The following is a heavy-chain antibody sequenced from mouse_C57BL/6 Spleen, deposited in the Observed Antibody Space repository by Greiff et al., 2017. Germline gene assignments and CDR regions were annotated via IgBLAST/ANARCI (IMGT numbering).Heavy chain of an antibody. CDR2: INPSTGGT. CDR3: AREGGRRYYYAMDY. CDR1: GYSFTGYY. Sequence: EVQLQQSGPELVKPGASVKISCKASGYSFTGYYMNWVKQSPEKSLEWIGEINPSTGGTTYNQKFKAKATLTVDKSSSTAYMQLKSLTSEYSAVYYCAREGGRRYYYAMDYWGQGTSVTVSS. J-gene: IGHJ4*01. V-gene: IGHV1-42*01.